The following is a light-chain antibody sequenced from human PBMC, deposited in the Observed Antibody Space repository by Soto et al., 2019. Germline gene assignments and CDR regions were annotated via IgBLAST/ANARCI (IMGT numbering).Light chain of an antibody. CDR1: QAVNTR. CDR2: LAS. J-gene: IGKJ1*01. Sequence: EIVLTQSPATLSSFPGDIVTLSCRASQAVNTRLAWYQHRPGQAPRLLIYLASNRAAGVPARFSGSGSGTDFTLTISDVEPEDFSVYYCHQRQSWPRTFGQGT. CDR3: HQRQSWPRT. V-gene: IGKV3-11*01.